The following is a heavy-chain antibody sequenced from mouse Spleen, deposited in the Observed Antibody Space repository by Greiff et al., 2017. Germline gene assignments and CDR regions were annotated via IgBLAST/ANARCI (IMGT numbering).Heavy chain of an antibody. Sequence: VKLVESGPELVKPGASVKLSCKPSGYTFTMYDINWVKQRPGQGLAWIGWIYPRDGSTKYNENFKDKATLTVDTSSSTAYMELHSLTSEDSAVYFCASIFYGNYVFNVWGTGTTVTVSS. V-gene: IGHV1-85*01. J-gene: IGHJ1*02. CDR3: ASIFYGNYVFNV. CDR2: IYPRDGST. D-gene: IGHD2-1*01. CDR1: GYTFTMYD.